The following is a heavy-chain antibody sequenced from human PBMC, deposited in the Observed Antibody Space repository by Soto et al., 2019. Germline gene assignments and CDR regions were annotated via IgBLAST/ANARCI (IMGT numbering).Heavy chain of an antibody. CDR2: IIVISGTA. CDR3: ARGARGSYYYYYGMDV. V-gene: IGHV1-69*01. J-gene: IGHJ6*02. Sequence: QVQLVQSGAEVKKPGSSVKVSCKASGGTFSSYAISWVRQAPGQGLEWMGGIIVISGTANYAQKFQGRVTITADESTSTAYMEVSSLRSEDTAVHYCARGARGSYYYYYGMDVWGQGTTVTVSS. D-gene: IGHD1-26*01. CDR1: GGTFSSYA.